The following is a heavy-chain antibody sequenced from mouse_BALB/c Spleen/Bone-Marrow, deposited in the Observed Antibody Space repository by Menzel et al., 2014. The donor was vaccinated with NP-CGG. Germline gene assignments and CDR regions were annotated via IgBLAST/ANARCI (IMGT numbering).Heavy chain of an antibody. CDR3: ARWEYYAMDY. CDR1: GFNIKDTY. J-gene: IGHJ4*01. CDR2: IDPANGNT. V-gene: IGHV14-3*02. D-gene: IGHD4-1*01. Sequence: VHVKQSGAELVKPGASVKLSCTASGFNIKDTYMHWVKQRPEQGLEWIGRIDPANGNTKYDPKFQGKATITADTSSNTAYLQLSSLTSEDTAVYYCARWEYYAMDYWRQGTSVTVSS.